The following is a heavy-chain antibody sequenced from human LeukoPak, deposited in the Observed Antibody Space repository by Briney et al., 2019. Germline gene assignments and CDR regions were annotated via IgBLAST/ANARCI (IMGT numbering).Heavy chain of an antibody. D-gene: IGHD3-16*02. CDR3: AREVTFGGVIAYFDY. V-gene: IGHV4-59*01. CDR2: IYYSGST. J-gene: IGHJ4*02. CDR1: GGSISSYY. Sequence: SETLSLTCTVSGGSISSYYWSWIRQPPGKGLEWIGYIYYSGSTNYNPSLKSRVTISVDTSKNQFSLKLSSVTAADTAVYYCAREVTFGGVIAYFDYWGQGTLVTVSS.